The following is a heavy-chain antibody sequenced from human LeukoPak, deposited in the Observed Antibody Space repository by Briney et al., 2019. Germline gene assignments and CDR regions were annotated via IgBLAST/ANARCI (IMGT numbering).Heavy chain of an antibody. CDR2: ISPNSGGT. D-gene: IGHD3-9*01. CDR3: ARAYFDILTGYSPLSDY. J-gene: IGHJ4*02. CDR1: GYTFTGYY. Sequence: ASVKVSCKASGYTFTGYYMHWVRQAPGQGLEWMGWISPNSGGTDYAQKFQGRVTMTRDTSITTAYMVLSRLRSDDTAVYFCARAYFDILTGYSPLSDYWGQGTLVTVSS. V-gene: IGHV1-2*02.